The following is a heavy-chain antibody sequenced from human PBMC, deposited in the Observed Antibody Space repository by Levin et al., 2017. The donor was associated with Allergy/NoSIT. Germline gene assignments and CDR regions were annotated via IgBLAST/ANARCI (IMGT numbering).Heavy chain of an antibody. V-gene: IGHV3-33*01. CDR1: GFTFSSYG. CDR2: IWYDGSNK. D-gene: IGHD3-10*01. CDR3: ARDHYYGSGSYYMAASEIDY. J-gene: IGHJ4*02. Sequence: GESLKISCAASGFTFSSYGMHWVRQAPGKGLEWVAVIWYDGSNKYYADSVKGRFTISRDNSKNTLYLQMNSLRAEDTAVYYCARDHYYGSGSYYMAASEIDYWGQGTLVTVSS.